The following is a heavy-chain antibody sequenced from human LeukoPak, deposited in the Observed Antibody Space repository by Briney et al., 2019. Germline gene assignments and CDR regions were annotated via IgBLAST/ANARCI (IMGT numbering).Heavy chain of an antibody. CDR1: GFTFSTYW. CDR2: IKQDGSEK. Sequence: GGSLRLSCAASGFTFSTYWMSWVRQAPGKGLEWVANIKQDGSEKDYVDSVKGRFTISRDNAKNSLYLQMNSLRAEDTAVYYCARGKFDIVVVTAIYYYYMDVWGKGTTVTVSS. J-gene: IGHJ6*03. CDR3: ARGKFDIVVVTAIYYYYMDV. D-gene: IGHD2-21*02. V-gene: IGHV3-7*01.